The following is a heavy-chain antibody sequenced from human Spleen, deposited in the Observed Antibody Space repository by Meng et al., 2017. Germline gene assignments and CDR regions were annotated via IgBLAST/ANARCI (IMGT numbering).Heavy chain of an antibody. J-gene: IGHJ4*02. CDR3: AKEIRPNDY. CDR2: ISISGESI. V-gene: IGHV3-23*01. Sequence: DVQLLGSGGGLVQPGGSLRLSCAVSGFTFSSSAMSWVRQAPGKGLEWVASISISGESIRYADSVKGRFTVSGDNSKSTLHLQMNSLRADDTAVYYCAKEIRPNDYWGQGTLVTVSS. CDR1: GFTFSSSA.